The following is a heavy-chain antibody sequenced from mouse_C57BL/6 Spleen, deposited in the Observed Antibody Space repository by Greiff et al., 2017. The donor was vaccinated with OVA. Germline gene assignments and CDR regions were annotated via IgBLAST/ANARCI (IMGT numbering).Heavy chain of an antibody. D-gene: IGHD1-1*01. V-gene: IGHV1-59*01. Sequence: QVQLQQPGVELVRPGTSVKLSCKASGYTFTSYWMHWVKQRPGQGLEWIGVIDPSDSYTNYNQKFKGKATLTVDTSSSTAYMQLSSLTSEDSAVYYCASLLLRYYWGQGTTLTVSS. J-gene: IGHJ2*01. CDR3: ASLLLRYY. CDR1: GYTFTSYW. CDR2: IDPSDSYT.